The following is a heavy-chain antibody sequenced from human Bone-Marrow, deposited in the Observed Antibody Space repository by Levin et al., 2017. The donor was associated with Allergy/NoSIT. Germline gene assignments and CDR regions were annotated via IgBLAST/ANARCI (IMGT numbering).Heavy chain of an antibody. D-gene: IGHD1-26*01. CDR2: IKGDGDST. CDR3: AKSGRGNWFDS. V-gene: IGHV3-23*01. CDR1: GFTFSNYA. J-gene: IGHJ5*01. Sequence: GGSLRLSCAASGFTFSNYAMNWVRQAPGKGLEWVSGIKGDGDSTFYADSVKGQFTISRDNSKNTLYLQMNSLRAEDTAVYFCAKSGRGNWFDSWGQGTLVTVSS.